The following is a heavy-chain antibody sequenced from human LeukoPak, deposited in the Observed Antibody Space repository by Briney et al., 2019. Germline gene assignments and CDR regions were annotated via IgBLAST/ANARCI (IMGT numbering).Heavy chain of an antibody. D-gene: IGHD3-22*01. V-gene: IGHV3-23*01. CDR2: ISGSGGST. Sequence: PGGSLRLSCAASGFTFSSYAMSWVRQAPGKGLEWVSAISGSGGSTYYADSVKGRFTISRDNSKNTLYLQMNSLRAEDTAVYYCAEGGLIDYDSSGFITYYFDYWGQGTLVTVSS. CDR1: GFTFSSYA. CDR3: AEGGLIDYDSSGFITYYFDY. J-gene: IGHJ4*02.